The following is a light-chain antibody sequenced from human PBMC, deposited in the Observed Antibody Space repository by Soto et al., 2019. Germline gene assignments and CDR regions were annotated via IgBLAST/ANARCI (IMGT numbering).Light chain of an antibody. CDR1: SSNFGSNT. V-gene: IGLV1-44*01. J-gene: IGLJ1*01. Sequence: QSVLTQPPSASGTPGQRVTISCSGSSSNFGSNTVNWYQQLPGTAPKPLIYSNNQRPSGVPDRFSGSKSGTSASLAISGLQSEDEADYYCAAWDDSLNGSYVFGTGTKVTVL. CDR2: SNN. CDR3: AAWDDSLNGSYV.